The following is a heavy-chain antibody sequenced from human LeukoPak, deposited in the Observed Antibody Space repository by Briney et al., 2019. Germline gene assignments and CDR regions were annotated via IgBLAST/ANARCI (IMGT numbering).Heavy chain of an antibody. CDR3: AKDGPSGGLTCNWFDP. J-gene: IGHJ5*02. Sequence: PRGSLRLSCAASGFTFSSYSMNWVRRAPGKGLEWVSSITSTGSNIYYADSVKGRFTISRDNSKNTLYLQMNSLRAEDTAVYYCAKDGPSGGLTCNWFDPWGQGTLVTVSS. CDR1: GFTFSSYS. D-gene: IGHD5-12*01. V-gene: IGHV3-21*01. CDR2: ITSTGSNI.